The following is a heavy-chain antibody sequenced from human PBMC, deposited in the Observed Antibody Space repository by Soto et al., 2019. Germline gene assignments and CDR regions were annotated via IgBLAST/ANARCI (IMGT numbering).Heavy chain of an antibody. J-gene: IGHJ5*02. CDR2: MNPNSGNT. Sequence: ASVKVSCKASGYTFTSFDINWVRQATGQGLEWMGWMNPNSGNTGYAQKFQGRVTMTRNTAISTAYMELSSLRSEDTAVYYCARGPIYGSGSYWSDPWGQGTLVTVSS. CDR3: ARGPIYGSGSYWSDP. D-gene: IGHD3-10*01. V-gene: IGHV1-8*01. CDR1: GYTFTSFD.